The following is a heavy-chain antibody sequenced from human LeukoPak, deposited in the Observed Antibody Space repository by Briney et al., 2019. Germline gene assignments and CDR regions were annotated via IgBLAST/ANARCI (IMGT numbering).Heavy chain of an antibody. CDR3: QIRSTPYYYYCYMDV. CDR1: GYTFTGYY. D-gene: IGHD3-3*01. Sequence: GASVKVSCKASGYTFTGYYMHWVRQAPGQGLEWMGWINPNSGGTNYAQKFRGRVTMTRDTSISTAYMELSRLRSDDTAVYYCQIRSTPYYYYCYMDVWGKGTTVTVSS. J-gene: IGHJ6*03. CDR2: INPNSGGT. V-gene: IGHV1-2*02.